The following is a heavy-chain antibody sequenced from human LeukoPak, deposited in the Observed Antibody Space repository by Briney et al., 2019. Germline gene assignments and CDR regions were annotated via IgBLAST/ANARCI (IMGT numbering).Heavy chain of an antibody. D-gene: IGHD3-22*01. V-gene: IGHV1-69*05. J-gene: IGHJ4*02. CDR2: IIPIFGTS. CDR3: ARGDYFDSSAYFGMIFDY. Sequence: ASVMVSCKASGGTHISYAISWVRQAPGQGLEWMGRIIPIFGTSIYAQRFQGRLTITTDESTTTAYMELRSLRSEDTAVYYCARGDYFDSSAYFGMIFDYWGQGTLVTVSS. CDR1: GGTHISYA.